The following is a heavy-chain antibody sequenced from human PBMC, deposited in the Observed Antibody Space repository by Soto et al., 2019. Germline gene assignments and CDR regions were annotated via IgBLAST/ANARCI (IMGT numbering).Heavy chain of an antibody. D-gene: IGHD2-2*01. Sequence: PSETLSLTCTVSGGSLNNYNWNWIRQSAGTGLEWIGRIYSSGKTYYNPSLKSRVTLSLDMLNNQISLKVTSVTAADTAMYHCARERTYQMFGDDALDFWGLGTMVTVSS. CDR3: ARERTYQMFGDDALDF. V-gene: IGHV4-4*07. CDR2: IYSSGKT. CDR1: GGSLNNYN. J-gene: IGHJ3*01.